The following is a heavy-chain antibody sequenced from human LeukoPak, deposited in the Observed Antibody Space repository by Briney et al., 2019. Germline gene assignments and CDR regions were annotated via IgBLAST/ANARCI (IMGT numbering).Heavy chain of an antibody. CDR3: AKGQTYSSSKFDY. D-gene: IGHD6-13*01. J-gene: IGHJ4*02. CDR2: ISGSGGST. V-gene: IGHV3-23*01. CDR1: GFTFSSYA. Sequence: GGSLRLSCAASGFTFSSYALSWFRQAPGKGLNWVSAISGSGGSTYYADSVKGRFTISRDNSKNTLYLQMNSLRAEDTAVYYCAKGQTYSSSKFDYWGQGTLVTVSS.